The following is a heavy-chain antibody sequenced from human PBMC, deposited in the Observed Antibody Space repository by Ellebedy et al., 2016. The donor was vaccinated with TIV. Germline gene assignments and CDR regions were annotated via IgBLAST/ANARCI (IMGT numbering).Heavy chain of an antibody. D-gene: IGHD1-26*01. J-gene: IGHJ4*02. CDR2: ISAYNGNT. Sequence: ASVKVSCKASGGTFGSYAISWVRQAPGQGLEWMGWISAYNGNTNYAQKLQGRVTMTTDTTTSTAYMELRSLRSDDTAVYYCARDEWELLQAVGFDYWGQGTLVTVSS. V-gene: IGHV1-18*01. CDR3: ARDEWELLQAVGFDY. CDR1: GGTFGSYA.